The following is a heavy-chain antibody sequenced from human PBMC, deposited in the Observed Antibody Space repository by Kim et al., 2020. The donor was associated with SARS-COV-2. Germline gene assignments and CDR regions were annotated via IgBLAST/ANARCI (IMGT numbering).Heavy chain of an antibody. CDR1: GGSISSYY. CDR3: ARVEGDYAFWSGYVSWFDP. Sequence: SETLSLTCTVSGGSISSYYWSWIRQPPGKGLEWIGYIYYSGSTNYKPSLKSRVTISVDTSKNQFSLKLSSVTAADTAAYYCARVEGDYAFWSGYVSWFDP. D-gene: IGHD3-3*01. V-gene: IGHV4-59*13. CDR2: IYYSGST. J-gene: IGHJ5*02.